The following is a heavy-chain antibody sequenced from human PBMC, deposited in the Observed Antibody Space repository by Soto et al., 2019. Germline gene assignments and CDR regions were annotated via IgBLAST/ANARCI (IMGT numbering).Heavy chain of an antibody. J-gene: IGHJ4*02. D-gene: IGHD5-12*01. CDR3: ARDLCSGYSPGDY. Sequence: QVQLVQSGAEVKKPGSSVKVSCKASGDTFTIFAISWVRQAPGQGLEWMGGIIPTIGTTNYAQRFQGRITVTGDGSTGTAYLELSSLKSDDSGVYYCARDLCSGYSPGDYWGQGTRVTVSS. CDR2: IIPTIGTT. CDR1: GDTFTIFA. V-gene: IGHV1-69*12.